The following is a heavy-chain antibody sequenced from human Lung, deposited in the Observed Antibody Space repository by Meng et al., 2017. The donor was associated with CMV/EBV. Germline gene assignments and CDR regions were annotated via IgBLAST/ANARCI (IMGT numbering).Heavy chain of an antibody. CDR2: IGTAGDT. CDR1: GFTFSSYD. D-gene: IGHD3-16*01. J-gene: IGHJ6*02. Sequence: GGSLRLXCAASGFTFSSYDMHWVRQATGKGLEWVSAIGTAGDTYYPGSVKGRFTISRENAKNSLYLQMNSLRAGDTAVYYCARARAGRGDYYYYGMDVWGQGTTVTVSS. V-gene: IGHV3-13*01. CDR3: ARARAGRGDYYYYGMDV.